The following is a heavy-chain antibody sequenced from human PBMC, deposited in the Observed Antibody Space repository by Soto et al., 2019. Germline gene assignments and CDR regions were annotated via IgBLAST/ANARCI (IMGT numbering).Heavy chain of an antibody. Sequence: QVQLQESGPGLVKPSQTLSLTCSVSAGSISSGGYYWNWIRQPPGKGLEWIGYIYHSGGTYSSPYLRSRVTKSVATSKNQFSLKLSSVTAADTAVYYCARYRGGYGVYDYWGQGTLVTVSS. CDR2: IYHSGGT. J-gene: IGHJ4*02. D-gene: IGHD5-12*01. V-gene: IGHV4-31*03. CDR1: AGSISSGGYY. CDR3: ARYRGGYGVYDY.